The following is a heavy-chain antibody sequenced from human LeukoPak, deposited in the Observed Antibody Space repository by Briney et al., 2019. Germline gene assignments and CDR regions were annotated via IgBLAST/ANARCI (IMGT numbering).Heavy chain of an antibody. CDR3: AKDKVGATTGGYYFDY. D-gene: IGHD1-26*01. CDR1: GFTLRSYG. CDR2: ISYDGSNK. Sequence: GGSLRLSCAASGFTLRSYGMHWVRQAPGKGLEWVAVISYDGSNKYYADSVKGRFTISRDNSKNTLYLQMNSLRAQDTAVYYCAKDKVGATTGGYYFDYWGQGTLVTVSS. V-gene: IGHV3-30*18. J-gene: IGHJ4*02.